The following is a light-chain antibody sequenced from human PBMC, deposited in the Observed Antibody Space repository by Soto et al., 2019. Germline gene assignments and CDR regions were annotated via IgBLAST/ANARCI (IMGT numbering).Light chain of an antibody. V-gene: IGKV3-15*01. CDR2: GTS. CDR1: QSVSTN. Sequence: ETVMTQSPATLSVSPGERATLSCRASQSVSTNLAWYQQKPGQAPRLVIYGTSTRATGIPARFSGSGSGTEFTLTISSLQSEDFSVYYCQQYNNWPLTVGGGTRVEIK. CDR3: QQYNNWPLT. J-gene: IGKJ4*01.